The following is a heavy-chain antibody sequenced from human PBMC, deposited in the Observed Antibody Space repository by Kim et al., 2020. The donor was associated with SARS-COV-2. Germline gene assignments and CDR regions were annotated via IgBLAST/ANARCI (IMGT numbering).Heavy chain of an antibody. CDR2: INAGNGNT. V-gene: IGHV1-3*01. CDR3: ARATALQLEYYYGMDV. CDR1: GYTFTSYA. Sequence: ASVKVSCKASGYTFTSYAMHWVRQAPGQRLEWMGWINAGNGNTKYSQKFQGRVTITRDTSASTAYMELSSLRSEDTAVYYCARATALQLEYYYGMDVWGQGTTVTVSS. J-gene: IGHJ6*02. D-gene: IGHD5-18*01.